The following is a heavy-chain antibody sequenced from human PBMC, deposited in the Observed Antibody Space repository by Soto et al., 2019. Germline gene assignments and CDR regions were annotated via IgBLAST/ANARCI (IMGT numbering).Heavy chain of an antibody. D-gene: IGHD3-22*01. V-gene: IGHV3-66*01. CDR2: IYSGGSK. CDR3: ARDHYYDSSGDYFDF. Sequence: GGSLRLSCTASGFTVSSNYMSWVRQAPGKGLEWVPVIYSGGSKDYAESVKGRFTISRDNSKNTLYLQMNSLRAEDTAVYYCARDHYYDSSGDYFDFRGQGSLVTVSS. CDR1: GFTVSSNY. J-gene: IGHJ4*02.